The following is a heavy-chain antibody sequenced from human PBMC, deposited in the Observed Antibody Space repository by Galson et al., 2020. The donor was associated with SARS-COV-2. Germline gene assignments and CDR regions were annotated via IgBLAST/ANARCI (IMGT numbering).Heavy chain of an antibody. D-gene: IGHD1-20*01. V-gene: IGHV1-46*01. J-gene: IGHJ4*02. Sequence: ASVKVSCKASGYTFINYYIHWVRQAPGQGLEWIGVINPDMAGTSYAQKFQGRVTMTRDTSTSTVNMELSGLSSEDTAKYYCGRDGAIIPGMTGAEYWGQGTLVTVSS. CDR3: GRDGAIIPGMTGAEY. CDR1: GYTFINYY. CDR2: INPDMAGT.